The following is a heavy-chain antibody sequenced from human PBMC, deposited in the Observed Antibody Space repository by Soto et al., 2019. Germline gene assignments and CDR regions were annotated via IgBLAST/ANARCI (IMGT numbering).Heavy chain of an antibody. CDR3: ARDRLRFLEWLTAFDI. CDR1: GYTFTSYG. J-gene: IGHJ3*02. CDR2: ISAYNGNT. V-gene: IGHV1-18*01. D-gene: IGHD3-3*01. Sequence: GASVKVSCKASGYTFTSYGISWVRQAPGQGLEWMGWISAYNGNTNYAQKLQGRVTMTTDTSTSTAYMELRSLRSEDTAVYYCARDRLRFLEWLTAFDIWGQGTMVTVSS.